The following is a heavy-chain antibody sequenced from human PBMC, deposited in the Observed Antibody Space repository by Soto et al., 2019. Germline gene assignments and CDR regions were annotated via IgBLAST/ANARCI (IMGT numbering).Heavy chain of an antibody. D-gene: IGHD3-22*01. CDR1: GGSISSSSYY. CDR3: AAEPVYDSSGYYENWFVP. V-gene: IGHV4-39*01. Sequence: PSETLSLTCTVSGGSISSSSYYWGWIRQPPGKGLEWIGSIYYSGSTYYNPSLKSRVTISVDTSNTQFSLKLSSVTAADPAVYYCAAEPVYDSSGYYENWFVPWGQGTLVTVSS. CDR2: IYYSGST. J-gene: IGHJ5*02.